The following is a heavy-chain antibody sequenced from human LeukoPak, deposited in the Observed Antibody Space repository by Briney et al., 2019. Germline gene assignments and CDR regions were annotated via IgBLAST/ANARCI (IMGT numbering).Heavy chain of an antibody. J-gene: IGHJ4*02. Sequence: ASVKVSCKASGYTFTSYAISWVRQAPGQGLEWMGWISTYNGHTNCAQKLQGRVTMTTDTSTSTACVELRSLRSDDTAVYYCAREDNLMDFWSGYSDYWGQGTLVTVSS. CDR2: ISTYNGHT. D-gene: IGHD3-3*01. CDR3: AREDNLMDFWSGYSDY. V-gene: IGHV1-18*01. CDR1: GYTFTSYA.